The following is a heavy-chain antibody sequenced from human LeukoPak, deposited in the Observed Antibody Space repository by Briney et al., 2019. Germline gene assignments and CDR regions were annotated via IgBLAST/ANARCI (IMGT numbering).Heavy chain of an antibody. CDR3: VRERIYYSDLAYKERENFDP. D-gene: IGHD1-26*01. CDR1: GFTFSLYW. V-gene: IGHV3-74*01. CDR2: LNEDGSTA. J-gene: IGHJ5*02. Sequence: SGGYLRLCCAASGFTFSLYWMHLVRQGTGKGLMWVSRLNEDGSTADYADSVKGRFTMSRDNAKGKVFLEMRSLTVEDTAIYFCVRERIYYSDLAYKERENFDPWGRGTLVTVSS.